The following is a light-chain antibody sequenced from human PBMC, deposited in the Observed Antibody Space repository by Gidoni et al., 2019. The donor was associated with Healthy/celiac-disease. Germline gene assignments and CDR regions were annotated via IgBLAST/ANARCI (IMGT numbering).Light chain of an antibody. V-gene: IGKV4-1*01. Sequence: DIVMTQSPDSLAVSLGERATINCKSSQSVLYSSNNKNYLAWYQQKPGQPPKLLIYGASTRESGVPDRFSGSGSGTDFTLTISSLQAEDVAVYYCQQSYSTPPTFGQGTKLEIK. CDR2: GAS. CDR3: QQSYSTPPT. J-gene: IGKJ2*01. CDR1: QSVLYSSNNKNY.